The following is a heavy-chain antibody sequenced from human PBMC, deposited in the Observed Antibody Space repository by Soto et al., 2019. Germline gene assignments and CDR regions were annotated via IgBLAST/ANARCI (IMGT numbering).Heavy chain of an antibody. CDR3: ARDTYYYDSSGWFDFDY. CDR2: ISAYNGNT. V-gene: IGHV1-18*01. D-gene: IGHD3-22*01. CDR1: GYTFTSYG. Sequence: ASVKVSCKASGYTFTSYGISWVRQAPGQGLEWMGWISAYNGNTSYAQKLQGRVTMTTDTSTSTAYMELRSLRSDDTAVYYCARDTYYYDSSGWFDFDYWGQGTLVTVSS. J-gene: IGHJ4*02.